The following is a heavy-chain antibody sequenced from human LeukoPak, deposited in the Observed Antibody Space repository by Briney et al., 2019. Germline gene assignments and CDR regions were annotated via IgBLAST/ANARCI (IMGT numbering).Heavy chain of an antibody. CDR3: ARLGYSDEGIEC. D-gene: IGHD4-17*01. J-gene: IGHJ4*02. V-gene: IGHV3-23*01. CDR2: IGGSGGRK. CDR1: GCTFSSFG. Sequence: PGGSLRLSCAASGCTFSSFGMSWVRQALGKGLEWVSAIGGSGGRKYYAESVKGRFSISRGNPKNTLYLQMNSLRDEDTAGYYFARLGYSDEGIECWGQGTLGTVSA.